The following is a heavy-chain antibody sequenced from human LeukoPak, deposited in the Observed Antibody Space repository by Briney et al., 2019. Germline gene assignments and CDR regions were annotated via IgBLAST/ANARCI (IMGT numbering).Heavy chain of an antibody. CDR3: ARTGSSRFDY. V-gene: IGHV3-23*01. D-gene: IGHD1-26*01. CDR1: GFTFSTYA. J-gene: IGHJ4*02. CDR2: ISGSAGST. Sequence: GGSLRLSCAASGFTFSTYAMSWVRQAPGKGLEWVSAISGSAGSTNYADSVKGRFTISRDNFKNTLYLQMNSLRVEDTAVYYCARTGSSRFDYWGQGTLVTVSS.